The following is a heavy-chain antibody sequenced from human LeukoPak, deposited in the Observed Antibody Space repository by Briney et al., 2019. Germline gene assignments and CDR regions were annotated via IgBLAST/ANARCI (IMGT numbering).Heavy chain of an antibody. J-gene: IGHJ4*02. Sequence: PGASVKVSCKASGGTFSSYAISWVRQAPGQGLEWMGGIIPIFGTANYAQKLQGRVTITTDESTSTAYMELNSLRAEDTAVYYCARDGWFGELLFSGGQGTLVTVSS. CDR2: IIPIFGTA. V-gene: IGHV1-69*05. CDR1: GGTFSSYA. CDR3: ARDGWFGELLFS. D-gene: IGHD3-10*01.